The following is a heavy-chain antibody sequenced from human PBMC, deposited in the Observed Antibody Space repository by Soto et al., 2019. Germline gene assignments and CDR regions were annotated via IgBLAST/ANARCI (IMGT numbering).Heavy chain of an antibody. J-gene: IGHJ4*02. CDR3: ARQIYDSDTGPNFQYYFDS. V-gene: IGHV5-10-1*01. CDR1: GYSLAGYW. Sequence: ESLKISCKGSGYSLAGYWITWVRRKPGKGLEWMGRIDPSDSQTYYSPSFRGHVTISVTKSITTVFLQWSSLRASDTAMYYCARQIYDSDTGPNFQYYFDSWGQGTPVTVSS. D-gene: IGHD3-22*01. CDR2: IDPSDSQT.